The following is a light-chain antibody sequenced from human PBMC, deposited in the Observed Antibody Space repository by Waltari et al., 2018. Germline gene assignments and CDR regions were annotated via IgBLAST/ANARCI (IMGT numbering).Light chain of an antibody. Sequence: DIQMTPSPSSLSASVGDKVTISCRANQRIGTFLNWYQHKPGKAPELLIYAASSLQTGVPSRFSGGGSGTDFTLTIRSLQPEDFATYYCQQSDSTPYTFGQGTKLEIK. J-gene: IGKJ2*01. V-gene: IGKV1-39*01. CDR2: AAS. CDR1: QRIGTF. CDR3: QQSDSTPYT.